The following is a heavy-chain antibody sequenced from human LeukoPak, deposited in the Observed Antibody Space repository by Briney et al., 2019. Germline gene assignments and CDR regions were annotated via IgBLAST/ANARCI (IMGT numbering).Heavy chain of an antibody. CDR1: GGSISSSSYY. D-gene: IGHD3-3*01. V-gene: IGHV4-39*01. CDR3: ATNEWSGYYFEY. CDR2: IYSSGST. J-gene: IGHJ4*02. Sequence: SETLSLTCTVSGGSISSSSYYWGWIRQPPGKGLGWIGSIYSSGSTYYNPSLKSRVTISVDTSKNQFSLKLSSVTAADTAVYYCATNEWSGYYFEYWGQGTLVPVSS.